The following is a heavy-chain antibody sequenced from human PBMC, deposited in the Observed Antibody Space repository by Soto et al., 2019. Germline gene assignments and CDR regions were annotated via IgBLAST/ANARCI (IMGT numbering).Heavy chain of an antibody. CDR1: GFPFREFG. J-gene: IGHJ4*02. D-gene: IGHD1-1*01. V-gene: IGHV3-33*05. CDR3: ARRWNYYLDF. Sequence: QMQLVESGGGVVQPGRSLRLSCVASGFPFREFGMHWVRQAPGKGLEWVALISYDGSDYADSVKGRFTISRDDSRDTLFLHMDNLRPDDTGVYYCARRWNYYLDFWGQGTLVAVYS. CDR2: ISYDGSD.